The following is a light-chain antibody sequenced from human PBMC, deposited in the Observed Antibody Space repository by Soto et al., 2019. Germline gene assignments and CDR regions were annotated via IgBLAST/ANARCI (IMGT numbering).Light chain of an antibody. V-gene: IGLV4-60*03. CDR1: SGHSSYI. CDR3: ETWDSSPPVV. CDR2: LEGSGSY. Sequence: QPVLTQSSSASASLGSSVKLTCTLSSGHSSYIIAWHQQQPGKAPRYLMKLEGSGSYNKRIGVPDRFSGSSSGADRYLTISNLQSEDEADYYCETWDSSPPVVFGGGTKRTV. J-gene: IGLJ2*01.